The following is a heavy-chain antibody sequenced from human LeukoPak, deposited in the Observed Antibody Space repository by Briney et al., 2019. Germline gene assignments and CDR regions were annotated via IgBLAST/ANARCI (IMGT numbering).Heavy chain of an antibody. CDR2: ISYDGSNK. CDR1: GFTFSNYD. V-gene: IGHV3-30*18. Sequence: WGSLSLSCKASGFTFSNYDWHWVRQAPGRGLEWVALISYDGSNKYYADSVKGRFTISRDNSKNTLYLQMNSLRAEDTAVYYCAKDAYLSLDCWGQGTLVTVSS. D-gene: IGHD2/OR15-2a*01. J-gene: IGHJ4*01. CDR3: AKDAYLSLDC.